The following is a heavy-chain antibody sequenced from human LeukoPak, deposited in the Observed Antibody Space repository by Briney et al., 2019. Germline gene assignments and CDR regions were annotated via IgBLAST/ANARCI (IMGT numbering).Heavy chain of an antibody. CDR1: GFTFSNHG. CDR3: AKDDRWLQFCC. D-gene: IGHD5-24*01. CDR2: ISGSGGHT. V-gene: IGHV3-23*01. J-gene: IGHJ4*02. Sequence: GGSLRLSCAASGFTFSNHGMNWVRQAPGKGLEWVSGISGSGGHTYYADSVKGRFTISRDNSKNTVYLQMNSLGAEDTAVYYCAKDDRWLQFCCWGQGTLVTVSA.